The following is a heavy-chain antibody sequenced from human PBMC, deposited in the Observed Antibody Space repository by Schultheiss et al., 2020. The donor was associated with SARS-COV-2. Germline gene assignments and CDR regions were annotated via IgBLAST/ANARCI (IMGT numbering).Heavy chain of an antibody. D-gene: IGHD6-19*01. CDR1: GGSISSYY. CDR3: ARGLRSSGWLPYFDY. J-gene: IGHJ4*02. V-gene: IGHV4-4*07. CDR2: IYTSGST. Sequence: SQTLSLTCTVSGGSISSYYWSWIRQPAGKGLEWIGRIYTSGSTNYNPSLKSRVTISVDTSKNQFSLKLSSVTAADTAVYYCARGLRSSGWLPYFDYWGQGTLVTVSS.